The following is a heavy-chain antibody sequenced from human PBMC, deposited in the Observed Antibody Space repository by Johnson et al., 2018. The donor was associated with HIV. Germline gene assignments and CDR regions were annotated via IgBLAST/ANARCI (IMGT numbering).Heavy chain of an antibody. CDR3: ARIAVVVQHDAFDI. D-gene: IGHD2-15*01. Sequence: QMQLVESGGGVVQPGGSLRLSCAASGFTFSSYGMHWVRQAPGKGLEWVAFIRYDGSNKYYADSVKGRFTISRDNAKNTLFLQMNSLRAEDTAVYYCARIAVVVQHDAFDIWGQGTMVTVSS. CDR1: GFTFSSYG. J-gene: IGHJ3*02. CDR2: IRYDGSNK. V-gene: IGHV3-30*02.